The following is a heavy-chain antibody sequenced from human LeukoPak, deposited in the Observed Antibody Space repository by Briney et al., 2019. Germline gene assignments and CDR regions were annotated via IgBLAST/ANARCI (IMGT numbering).Heavy chain of an antibody. Sequence: ASETLSLTCTVSGGSISSGSYYWSWIRQPTGKGLEWIGRIYTSGSTNYNPSLKSRVTISVDTSKNQLSLKLSSVTAADTAVYYCARDGRWGYDYWGQGTLVTVSS. CDR1: GGSISSGSYY. CDR2: IYTSGST. CDR3: ARDGRWGYDY. V-gene: IGHV4-61*02. D-gene: IGHD5-24*01. J-gene: IGHJ4*02.